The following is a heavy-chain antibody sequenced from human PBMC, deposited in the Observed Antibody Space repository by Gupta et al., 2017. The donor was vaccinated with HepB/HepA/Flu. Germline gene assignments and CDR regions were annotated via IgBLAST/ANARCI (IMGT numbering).Heavy chain of an antibody. D-gene: IGHD2-15*01. J-gene: IGHJ4*02. CDR1: GFTFSSYA. Sequence: EVQLLESGGGLVQPGGSLRLSCAASGFTFSSYAMSWVRQAPGKGLEWVSTISGGGGSTYYADSVKGRFTISRDNSKNTLYLQMNSLRAEDTAVYYCAKPTYCSGGSCYSGLGTSEEDWGQGTLVTVSS. CDR2: ISGGGGST. CDR3: AKPTYCSGGSCYSGLGTSEED. V-gene: IGHV3-23*01.